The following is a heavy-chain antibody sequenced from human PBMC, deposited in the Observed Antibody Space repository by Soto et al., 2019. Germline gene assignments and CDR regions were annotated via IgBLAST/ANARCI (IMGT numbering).Heavy chain of an antibody. D-gene: IGHD2-2*01. CDR3: ATIVVVSAHSREDY. V-gene: IGHV3-23*01. Sequence: PGGSLRLSCAASGFTFSSYAMSWVRQAPGKGLEWVSAISGSGGSTYYADSVKGRFTISRDNSKNTLYLQMNSLRAEDTAVYYCATIVVVSAHSREDYWGQGTLVTVSS. CDR1: GFTFSSYA. J-gene: IGHJ4*02. CDR2: ISGSGGST.